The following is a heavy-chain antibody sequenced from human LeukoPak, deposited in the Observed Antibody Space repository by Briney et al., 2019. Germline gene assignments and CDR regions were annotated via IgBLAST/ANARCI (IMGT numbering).Heavy chain of an antibody. D-gene: IGHD4-17*01. CDR1: GYTFTSYD. Sequence: ASVKVSCKASGYTFTSYDINWVRQATGQGLEWMGWMNPNSGNTGYAQKFQGRVTMTRNTSISTAYMELSSLRSEDTAVYYCARDTRMTTVTSFDYWGQGTLVTVSS. CDR3: ARDTRMTTVTSFDY. J-gene: IGHJ4*02. V-gene: IGHV1-8*01. CDR2: MNPNSGNT.